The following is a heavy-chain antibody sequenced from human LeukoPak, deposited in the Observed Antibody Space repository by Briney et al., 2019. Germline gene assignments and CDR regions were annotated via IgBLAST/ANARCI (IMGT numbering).Heavy chain of an antibody. D-gene: IGHD5-18*01. CDR2: LYSTGTT. V-gene: IGHV4-59*08. CDR3: VARPLTAPRAWFDP. J-gene: IGHJ5*02. CDR1: GGSISGSH. Sequence: SETLSLTCTVSGGSISGSHWGWIRQPPGKGLEWIMSLYSTGTTEYNASLKSRVAMSVDTSKNQLSLKLTSVAAADTAVYYCVARPLTAPRAWFDPWGQGLLVTVSA.